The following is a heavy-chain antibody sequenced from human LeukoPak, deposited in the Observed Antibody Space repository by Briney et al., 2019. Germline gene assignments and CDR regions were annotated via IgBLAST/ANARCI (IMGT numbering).Heavy chain of an antibody. D-gene: IGHD3-10*01. CDR1: GYTFTSYA. CDR3: ARSLYGSGSYYSEPRGPLYYFDY. Sequence: ASVKVSCKASGYTFTSYAMHWVRQAPGQRLEWMGWINAGNGNTKYSQKFQGRVTITRDTSASTAYMELSSLRSEDTAVYYCARSLYGSGSYYSEPRGPLYYFDYWGQGTLVTVSS. CDR2: INAGNGNT. V-gene: IGHV1-3*01. J-gene: IGHJ4*02.